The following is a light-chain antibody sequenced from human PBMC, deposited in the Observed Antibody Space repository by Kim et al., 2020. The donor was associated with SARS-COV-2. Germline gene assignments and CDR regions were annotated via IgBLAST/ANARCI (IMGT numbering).Light chain of an antibody. Sequence: DIVMTQSPLSLAVTPGEPASISCRSSQSLLHSNGYTYLDWYLQKPGQSPQLLIYMGSNRASGVPDRFSGSGSGTDFTLKISRVEAEDVGVYYCMQHLQSLTFGPGTKVDIK. V-gene: IGKV2-28*01. CDR1: QSLLHSNGYTY. CDR2: MGS. CDR3: MQHLQSLT. J-gene: IGKJ3*01.